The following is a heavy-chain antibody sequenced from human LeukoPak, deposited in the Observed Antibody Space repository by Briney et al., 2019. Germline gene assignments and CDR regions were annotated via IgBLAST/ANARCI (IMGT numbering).Heavy chain of an antibody. CDR3: ARDRQFRLHDP. Sequence: GGSLRLSCTASGFTFSDYYMSWIRQAPGKGLEWLSYISTSGDSVSYVDSVKGRFAISRDNAKNSLYLQIDSLRAEDTAMYYCARDRQFRLHDPWGQGILVTVSS. CDR2: ISTSGDSV. J-gene: IGHJ5*02. D-gene: IGHD3-16*01. V-gene: IGHV3-11*01. CDR1: GFTFSDYY.